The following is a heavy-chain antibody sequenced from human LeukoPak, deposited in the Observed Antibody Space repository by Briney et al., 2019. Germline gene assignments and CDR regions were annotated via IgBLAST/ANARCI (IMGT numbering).Heavy chain of an antibody. CDR1: GGSISSSNW. Sequence: SETLSLACAVSGGSISSSNWWSWVRQPPGKGLEWIGEIYHSGSTNYNPSLKSRVTISVDKSKNQFSLKLSSVTAADTAVYYCARSLCGGGCYPDYWGQGTLVTVSS. V-gene: IGHV4-4*02. D-gene: IGHD2-21*02. J-gene: IGHJ4*02. CDR3: ARSLCGGGCYPDY. CDR2: IYHSGST.